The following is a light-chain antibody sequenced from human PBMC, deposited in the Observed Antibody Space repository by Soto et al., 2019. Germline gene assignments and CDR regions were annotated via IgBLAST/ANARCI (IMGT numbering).Light chain of an antibody. CDR1: SSDVGAYNY. CDR3: SSYTSSTLV. Sequence: QSALTQPASVSGSPGQSITISCTGTSSDVGAYNYVSWYQQHPGTAPKLMIYDVSNRPSGISNRFSGSKSGNTASLTISGLQAEHEADYYCSSYTSSTLVFGGGTKLTVL. J-gene: IGLJ2*01. CDR2: DVS. V-gene: IGLV2-14*03.